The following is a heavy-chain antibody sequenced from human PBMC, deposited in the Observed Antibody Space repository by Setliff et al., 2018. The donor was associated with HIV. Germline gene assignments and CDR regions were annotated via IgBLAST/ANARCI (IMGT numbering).Heavy chain of an antibody. V-gene: IGHV4-34*01. CDR3: ARGALSLTMTKLLSFFDS. Sequence: PSETLSLTCAVYGGSVSGYYWSWIRQPPGKGLEWIGEMNHSGSRKYNPSLKSRVTISVVTSKSHFSLKMTSVTAADTAIYFCARGALSLTMTKLLSFFDSWGQGTQVTVPQ. CDR1: GGSVSGYY. D-gene: IGHD3-22*01. CDR2: MNHSGSR. J-gene: IGHJ4*02.